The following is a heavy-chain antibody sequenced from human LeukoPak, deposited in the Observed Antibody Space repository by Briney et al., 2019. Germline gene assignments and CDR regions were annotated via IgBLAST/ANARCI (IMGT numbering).Heavy chain of an antibody. J-gene: IGHJ4*02. CDR1: GFTFSSEA. D-gene: IGHD3-16*01. V-gene: IGHV3-23*01. CDR3: ARDVHNRVGGMSH. Sequence: GGSLRLSCAASGFTFSSEAMSWVRQAPGKRLEWVSTIDVSGGNTHYSHPVKGRVTISRDNSKNTLYLQMNSLRAEDTAVYYCARDVHNRVGGMSHWGQGALVTVSP. CDR2: IDVSGGNT.